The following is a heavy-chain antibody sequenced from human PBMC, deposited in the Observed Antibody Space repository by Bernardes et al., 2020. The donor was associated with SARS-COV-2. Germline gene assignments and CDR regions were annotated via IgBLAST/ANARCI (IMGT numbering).Heavy chain of an antibody. J-gene: IGHJ4*02. CDR3: VRGPSDGHGRFEY. CDR1: GFTFSSYW. V-gene: IGHV3-74*01. CDR2: INSDGRTT. Sequence: GGSLRLSCAASGFTFSSYWMHWVSQGPGKGLVWVSRINSDGRTTTYADSVKGRFTISRDNAKNTLYLQMNSLRAEDTAVYYCVRGPSDGHGRFEYWGQGAPVTVTS.